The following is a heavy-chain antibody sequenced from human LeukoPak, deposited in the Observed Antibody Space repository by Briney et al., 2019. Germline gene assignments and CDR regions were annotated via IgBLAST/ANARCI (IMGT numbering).Heavy chain of an antibody. CDR2: IYYTGST. Sequence: SETLSLTCTVSGGSISTYYWSWIRQPPGKGLEWIGYIYYTGSTSYNPSLKSRVTMSLDASKNQFSLELNSVTPADTAVYYCARGGNYWPQWWFDPWGQGTLVTVSS. CDR1: GGSISTYY. V-gene: IGHV4-59*01. D-gene: IGHD1-26*01. J-gene: IGHJ5*02. CDR3: ARGGNYWPQWWFDP.